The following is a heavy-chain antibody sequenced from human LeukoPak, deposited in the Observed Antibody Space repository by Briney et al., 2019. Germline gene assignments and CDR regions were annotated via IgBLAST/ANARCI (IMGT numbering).Heavy chain of an antibody. CDR2: IYRGGSP. CDR3: ARVKDSSSWYWFDP. J-gene: IGHJ5*02. D-gene: IGHD6-13*01. V-gene: IGHV3-53*01. CDR1: GLTFADYA. Sequence: GRSMRLSCAASGLTFADYAMHWVRHPPGKGREWVSVIYRGGSPYYADSVKGRFNISRDNSKNKLYLQMNSLRAEDTAVYYCARVKDSSSWYWFDPWGQGTLVTVSS.